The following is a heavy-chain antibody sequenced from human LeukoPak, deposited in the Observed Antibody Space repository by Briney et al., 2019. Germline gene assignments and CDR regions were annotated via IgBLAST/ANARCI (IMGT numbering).Heavy chain of an antibody. CDR3: GRGIHKTHCTTTSCHINWFDP. D-gene: IGHD2-2*02. CDR1: GFTFSDYF. J-gene: IGHJ5*02. Sequence: GGSLRLSCAASGFTFSDYFMAWIRQAPGKGLEWVSYISSSSDNTNYADSVKGRFTISRDNAKNSLSLQMNSLRAEDTAVYYCGRGIHKTHCTTTSCHINWFDPWGQGTLVTVSS. V-gene: IGHV3-11*06. CDR2: ISSSSDNT.